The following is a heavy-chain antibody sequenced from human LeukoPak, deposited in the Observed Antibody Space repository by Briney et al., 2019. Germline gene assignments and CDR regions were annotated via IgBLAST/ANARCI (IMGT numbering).Heavy chain of an antibody. Sequence: SETLSLTCTVSGGSISSGDYYWNWIRQPPGKGLEWIGYISYSGSTYFNPSLRSRVTISVDTSENQFSLKLSSVTAADTAVYYCARDPYGDYRMDWGQGTLVTVSS. CDR1: GGSISSGDYY. CDR2: ISYSGST. CDR3: ARDPYGDYRMD. V-gene: IGHV4-30-4*08. J-gene: IGHJ4*02. D-gene: IGHD4-17*01.